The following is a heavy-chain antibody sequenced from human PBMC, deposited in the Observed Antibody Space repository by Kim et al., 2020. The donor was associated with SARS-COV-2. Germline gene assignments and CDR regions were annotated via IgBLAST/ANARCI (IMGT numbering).Heavy chain of an antibody. J-gene: IGHJ4*02. D-gene: IGHD2-15*01. V-gene: IGHV3-21*01. CDR3: ARVRGRVAPTREIDY. Sequence: DSVKGRFTISRDNAKNSLYLQMNSLRAEDTAVYYCARVRGRVAPTREIDYWGQGTLVTVSS.